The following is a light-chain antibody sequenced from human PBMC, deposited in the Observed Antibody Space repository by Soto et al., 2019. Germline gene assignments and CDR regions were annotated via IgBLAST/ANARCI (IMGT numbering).Light chain of an antibody. CDR1: SSDVGGYNY. CDR2: DVS. Sequence: QSALTQPASVSGSPGQSITISCTGTSSDVGGYNYVSWYQHHPGKAPKLIIYDVSDWPSGVSNRFSGSKSGNTASLTISGLQVEDEADYYCSSYTSSSTLLFGTGTKVTVL. CDR3: SSYTSSSTLL. V-gene: IGLV2-14*03. J-gene: IGLJ1*01.